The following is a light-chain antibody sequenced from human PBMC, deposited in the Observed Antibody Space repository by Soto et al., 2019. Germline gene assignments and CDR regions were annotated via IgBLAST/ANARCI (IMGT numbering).Light chain of an antibody. CDR2: EVT. J-gene: IGLJ6*01. CDR3: CSYSDTNTYV. CDR1: SSDVGGYNY. Sequence: QSVLTQPRSVSGSPGQSVTISCTGTSSDVGGYNYVSWYQQHPGKAPKLMIYEVTERPSGVSSRFSGSKSGNTASLTISGLQAEDEADYYCCSYSDTNTYVFGSGTKLTVL. V-gene: IGLV2-11*01.